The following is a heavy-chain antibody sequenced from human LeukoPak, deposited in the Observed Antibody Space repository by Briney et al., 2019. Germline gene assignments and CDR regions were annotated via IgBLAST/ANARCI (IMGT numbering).Heavy chain of an antibody. J-gene: IGHJ1*01. V-gene: IGHV1-18*01. D-gene: IGHD3-3*01. CDR2: ISAYNGNT. CDR1: GYTFTSYG. Sequence: ASGKVSCKASGYTFTSYGISWVRQAPGQWLEWMGWISAYNGNTNYAQKLQGRVTMTTDTSRSTAYMELRSLRSDDTAVYYCARPYHDFWSGYPGAEYFQHWGQGTLVTVSS. CDR3: ARPYHDFWSGYPGAEYFQH.